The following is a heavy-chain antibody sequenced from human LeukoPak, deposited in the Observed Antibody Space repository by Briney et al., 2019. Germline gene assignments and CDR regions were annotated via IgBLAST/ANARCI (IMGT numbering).Heavy chain of an antibody. Sequence: SSETLSLTCTVSGGSISFYYWSWIRQSPGKGLEWIGYIYYSGSTNYNPSLKSRVTISVDTSKNQFSLKLSSVTAADTAVYYCARHMDLWGQGTLVTVSS. CDR1: GGSISFYY. D-gene: IGHD2-21*01. CDR2: IYYSGST. CDR3: ARHMDL. J-gene: IGHJ4*02. V-gene: IGHV4-59*01.